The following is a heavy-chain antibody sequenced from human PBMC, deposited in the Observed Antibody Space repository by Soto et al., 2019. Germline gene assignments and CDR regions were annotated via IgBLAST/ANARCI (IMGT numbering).Heavy chain of an antibody. J-gene: IGHJ4*02. CDR2: IYYSGNT. V-gene: IGHV4-30-4*01. CDR1: GGSISSGDYY. CDR3: TIDAPLWFGELSQ. Sequence: SETLSLTCTVSGGSISSGDYYWNWIRQPPGKGLEWIGNIYYSGNTDCNPSLKSRVTISVDTSKNQFSLNLSSVTAADSAVYYSTIDAPLWFGELSQWGQGTLVTVSS. D-gene: IGHD3-10*01.